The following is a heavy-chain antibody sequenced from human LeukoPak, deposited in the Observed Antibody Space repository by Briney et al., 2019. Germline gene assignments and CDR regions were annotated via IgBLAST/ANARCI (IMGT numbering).Heavy chain of an antibody. Sequence: QPGGSLRLSCVVSGFTFKTHDMTWVRQAPGKGLEWVSTISGSGDTTYYADSVKGRFTISRDNSKNTLFLQMNSLRAQDTAIYYCAKASYYLGYYNGMDVWGQGTTVTVSS. CDR3: AKASYYLGYYNGMDV. CDR2: ISGSGDTT. J-gene: IGHJ6*02. D-gene: IGHD3-10*01. V-gene: IGHV3-23*01. CDR1: GFTFKTHD.